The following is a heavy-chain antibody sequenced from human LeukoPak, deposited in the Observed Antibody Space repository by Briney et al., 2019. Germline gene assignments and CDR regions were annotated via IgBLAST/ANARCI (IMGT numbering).Heavy chain of an antibody. V-gene: IGHV3-23*01. Sequence: PGGSLRLSCVASGFTFSNYAMSWVRQAPGQGLEWFSAISGSGVSTYHADYVEGRFTISRDNSRNTLFLQMNSLRAEDTAVYYCAKDAHYYDSSGYLYYFDYWGQGTLVTVSS. CDR3: AKDAHYYDSSGYLYYFDY. J-gene: IGHJ4*02. CDR2: ISGSGVST. D-gene: IGHD3-22*01. CDR1: GFTFSNYA.